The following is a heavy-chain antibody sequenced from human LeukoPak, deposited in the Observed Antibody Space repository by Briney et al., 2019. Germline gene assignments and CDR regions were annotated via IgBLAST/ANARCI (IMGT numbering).Heavy chain of an antibody. CDR3: ARDGLGSGYYYPLHY. CDR2: IKQDGSEK. J-gene: IGHJ4*02. CDR1: GFTFGTFW. D-gene: IGHD3-22*01. V-gene: IGHV3-7*01. Sequence: PGGSLRLSCAASGFTFGTFWMSWVRQAPGKGLEWVANIKQDGSEKYYVDSVKGRFTISRDNAKNSLYLQMNNLRAEDTAVYYCARDGLGSGYYYPLHYWGQGTLVTVSS.